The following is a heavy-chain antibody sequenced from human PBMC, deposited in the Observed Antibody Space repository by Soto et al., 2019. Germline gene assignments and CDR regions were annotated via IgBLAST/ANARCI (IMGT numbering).Heavy chain of an antibody. CDR3: ARVTIADDAFDI. Sequence: QVQLQESGPGLVKPSETLSLTCTVSGGSVSSSSCFWSWIRQPPGTGLEWIGYIYYSGTTNYKPSLKSRVIISVDTSKNHFSLKLTSVTAADTAVYYCARVTIADDAFDIWGQGTMVTVSS. CDR1: GGSVSSSSCF. J-gene: IGHJ3*02. CDR2: IYYSGTT. V-gene: IGHV4-61*03. D-gene: IGHD2-15*01.